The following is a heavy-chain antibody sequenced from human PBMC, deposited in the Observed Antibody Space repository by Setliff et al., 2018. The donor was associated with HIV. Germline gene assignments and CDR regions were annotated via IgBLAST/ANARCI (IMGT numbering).Heavy chain of an antibody. V-gene: IGHV3-66*01. D-gene: IGHD3-3*01. J-gene: IGHJ6*03. Sequence: GGSLRLSCAASGFTVSTYYMSWVRQAPGKGLEWVSTIYSGGSTYHADSVKGRFTLSRDTSKNTLFLQMNSLRAEDTAVYYCARDATRSGDMDVWAKGTTVTVSS. CDR3: ARDATRSGDMDV. CDR2: IYSGGST. CDR1: GFTVSTYY.